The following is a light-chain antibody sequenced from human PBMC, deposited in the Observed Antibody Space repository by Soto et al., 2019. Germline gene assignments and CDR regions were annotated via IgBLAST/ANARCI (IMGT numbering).Light chain of an antibody. V-gene: IGKV3-15*01. J-gene: IGKJ1*01. CDR1: QGVSRK. Sequence: EIVMTQSPATLSVAPGERVTLSCRASQGVSRKLAWYQHKSGQAPRLLISGASTGATGIPARFSGSGSGTEFTLTISSLQSEDCTIYYCQQYNNWLWTFGQGTKADIK. CDR2: GAS. CDR3: QQYNNWLWT.